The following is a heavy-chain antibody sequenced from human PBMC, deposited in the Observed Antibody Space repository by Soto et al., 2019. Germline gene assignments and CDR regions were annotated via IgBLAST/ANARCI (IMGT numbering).Heavy chain of an antibody. J-gene: IGHJ3*02. D-gene: IGHD3-22*01. CDR2: IYPGDSDT. Sequence: GESLKISCKGSGYSFTSYWIGWVRQMPGKGLEWMGIIYPGDSDTRYSPSFQGQVTISADKSISTAYLQWSSLKASDTAMYYCAGQVTVVVTRDAFDIWGQGTMVTVSS. CDR3: AGQVTVVVTRDAFDI. CDR1: GYSFTSYW. V-gene: IGHV5-51*01.